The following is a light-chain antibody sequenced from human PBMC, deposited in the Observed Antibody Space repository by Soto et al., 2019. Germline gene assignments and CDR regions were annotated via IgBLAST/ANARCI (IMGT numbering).Light chain of an antibody. J-gene: IGKJ1*01. CDR2: AAS. CDR3: QQSYNSPRT. CDR1: QSISSY. Sequence: DIQMTQSPSSLSASVGDRVTITCRASQSISSYLNWYQQTPGKAPKLLIYAASSLQSGVPSRFSGSGAGTDFTLTISRLQPEDFATYYCQQSYNSPRTFGQGTKVDIK. V-gene: IGKV1-39*01.